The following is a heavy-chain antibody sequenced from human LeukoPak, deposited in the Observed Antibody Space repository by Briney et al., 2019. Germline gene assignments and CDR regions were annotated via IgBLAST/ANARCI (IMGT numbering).Heavy chain of an antibody. CDR3: ARDIYGNEDFDY. D-gene: IGHD1-1*01. Sequence: GWSLRLSCATSGFTFTTYEMNWVRQAPGKGLEWVSYITSSGDIKTYADPVKGRFTMSRDDAKNSVYLQMNSLRPEDTAVYYCARDIYGNEDFDYWGQGTLVSVSS. CDR2: ITSSGDIK. J-gene: IGHJ4*02. CDR1: GFTFTTYE. V-gene: IGHV3-48*03.